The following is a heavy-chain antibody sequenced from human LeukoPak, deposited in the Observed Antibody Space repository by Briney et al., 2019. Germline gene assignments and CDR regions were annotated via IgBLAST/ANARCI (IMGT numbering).Heavy chain of an antibody. Sequence: PGGSLRLSCAASGFTVSSNYMSWVRQAPGKGLEWVSVIYSGGDTYYADSVKGRLTISRDNSKNTLYLQMYSLRPEDTAVYYCARALYGSACGYMDVRGKGTTATVSS. J-gene: IGHJ6*03. CDR1: GFTVSSNY. V-gene: IGHV3-66*02. D-gene: IGHD2-15*01. CDR3: ARALYGSACGYMDV. CDR2: IYSGGDT.